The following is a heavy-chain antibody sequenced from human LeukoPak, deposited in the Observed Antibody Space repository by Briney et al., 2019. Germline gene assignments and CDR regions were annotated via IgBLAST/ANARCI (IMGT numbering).Heavy chain of an antibody. J-gene: IGHJ4*02. CDR2: INHSGST. Sequence: SETLSLTCAVYGGSFSGYYWSWIRQPPGKGLEWIGEINHSGSTNYNPSLKSRVTISVDTSKNQFSLKLSSVTAADTAVYYCARDSFSSSWYVLDYWGQGTLVTVSS. D-gene: IGHD6-13*01. V-gene: IGHV4-34*01. CDR1: GGSFSGYY. CDR3: ARDSFSSSWYVLDY.